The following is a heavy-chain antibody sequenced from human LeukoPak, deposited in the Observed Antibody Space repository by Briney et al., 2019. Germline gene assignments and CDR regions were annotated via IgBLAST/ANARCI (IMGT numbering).Heavy chain of an antibody. V-gene: IGHV4-39*02. D-gene: IGHD3-3*01. Sequence: SETLSLTCTVSGGSINNYNYYWSWTRQPPGKGLEWIATIYYSGRPYYNPSLLSRVNISVDTSKNHFSLKLSSVTAADTAVYYCARSRGLRFLEWWGQGTLVTVSS. CDR1: GGSINNYNYY. CDR2: IYYSGRP. J-gene: IGHJ4*02. CDR3: ARSRGLRFLEW.